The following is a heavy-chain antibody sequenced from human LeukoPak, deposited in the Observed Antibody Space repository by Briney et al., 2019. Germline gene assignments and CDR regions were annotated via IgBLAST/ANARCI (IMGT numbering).Heavy chain of an antibody. CDR3: ASTRHYDYVWGSYRPVDYMDA. CDR1: GYTFTSYG. D-gene: IGHD3-16*02. Sequence: AASVKVSCKASGYTFTSYGISWVRQAPGQGLEWMGWISAYNGNTNYAQKLQGRVTMTTDTSTSTAYMELRSLRSDDTAVYYCASTRHYDYVWGSYRPVDYMDAWGKGTTVTVSS. J-gene: IGHJ6*03. CDR2: ISAYNGNT. V-gene: IGHV1-18*01.